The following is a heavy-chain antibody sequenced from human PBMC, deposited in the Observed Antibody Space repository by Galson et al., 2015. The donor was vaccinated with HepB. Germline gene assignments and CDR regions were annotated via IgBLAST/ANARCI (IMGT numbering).Heavy chain of an antibody. CDR1: GYTFTSYD. J-gene: IGHJ6*03. Sequence: SVKVSCKASGYTFTSYDINWVRQATGQGLEWMGWMNPNSANTGYAQKFQGRVTMTRDTSISTAYMELSSLRSEDTAVYYCAVGYCSGAGCFYYYQYMDVWGKGTTVTVSS. D-gene: IGHD2-15*01. CDR2: MNPNSANT. V-gene: IGHV1-8*01. CDR3: AVGYCSGAGCFYYYQYMDV.